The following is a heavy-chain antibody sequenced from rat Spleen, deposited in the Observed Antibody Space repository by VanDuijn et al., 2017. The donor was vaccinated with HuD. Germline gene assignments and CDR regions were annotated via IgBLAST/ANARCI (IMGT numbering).Heavy chain of an antibody. D-gene: IGHD5-1*01. J-gene: IGHJ2*01. V-gene: IGHV4-2*01. CDR2: IKKDSRRI. CDR3: VREELGVRD. CDR1: GFIFSDHW. Sequence: EVKLVESGGGLVQPGRSLRLSCAASGFIFSDHWMGWVRQAPGKGLEWIGEIKKDSRRINYSPFLKDKFTVSRDNAQNTLYLQMSKLGSEDTANYYCVREELGVRDWGQGVMVTVSS.